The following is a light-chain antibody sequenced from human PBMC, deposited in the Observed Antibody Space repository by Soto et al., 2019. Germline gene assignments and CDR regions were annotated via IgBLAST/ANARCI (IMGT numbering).Light chain of an antibody. CDR1: QSVLHSPTNNNY. CDR3: HQYYSTPRT. CDR2: WSS. V-gene: IGKV4-1*01. Sequence: DIVMTQSPDSLAVSLGERATINCKSSQSVLHSPTNNNYLAWYQKKPVQPPKLLIYWSSTRESGVPDRFSGSGSGTDFNLTINSLQAEAAAVYYCHQYYSTPRTFGQGTKVEIK. J-gene: IGKJ1*01.